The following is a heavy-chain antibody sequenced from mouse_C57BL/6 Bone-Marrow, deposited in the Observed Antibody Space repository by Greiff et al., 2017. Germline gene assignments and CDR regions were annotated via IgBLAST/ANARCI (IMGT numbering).Heavy chain of an antibody. Sequence: QVQLQQPGAELVRPGTSVKLSCKASGYTFTSYWMHWVKQRPGQGLEWIGVIDPSDSYTNYNQKFKGKATLTVATSSSTAYMQLSSLTSENSAVYYCARYYYDPYYYAMDYWGQGTSDTVSS. CDR2: IDPSDSYT. CDR1: GYTFTSYW. V-gene: IGHV1-59*01. CDR3: ARYYYDPYYYAMDY. J-gene: IGHJ4*01. D-gene: IGHD2-4*01.